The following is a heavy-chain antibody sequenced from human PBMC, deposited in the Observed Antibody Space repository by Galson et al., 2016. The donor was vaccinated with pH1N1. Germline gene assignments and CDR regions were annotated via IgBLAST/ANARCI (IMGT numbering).Heavy chain of an antibody. Sequence: QSGAEVTKPGESLKISCKGSGSGFPPSWIGWVRQMPGKGLEWMGSIYLDDSDTRYSPSFQGQVTISADKSIRTTYLQWSSLKASDTAIYYCARHVALDPPVEYYYIDVWGKGTTVIVSS. CDR1: GSGFPPSW. V-gene: IGHV5-51*01. CDR3: ARHVALDPPVEYYYIDV. J-gene: IGHJ6*03. D-gene: IGHD1-1*01. CDR2: IYLDDSDT.